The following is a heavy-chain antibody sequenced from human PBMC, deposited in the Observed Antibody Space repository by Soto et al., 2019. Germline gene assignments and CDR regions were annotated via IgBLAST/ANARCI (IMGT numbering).Heavy chain of an antibody. CDR3: ARGIAAAGEYYYYYGMDV. CDR2: IYYSGST. V-gene: IGHV4-59*01. Sequence: SETLSLTCTVSGGSISSYYWSWIRQPPGKGLEWIGYIYYSGSTNYNPSLKSRVTISVDTSKNQFSLKLSSVTAADTAVYYCARGIAAAGEYYYYYGMDVWGQGTTVTVSS. D-gene: IGHD6-13*01. CDR1: GGSISSYY. J-gene: IGHJ6*02.